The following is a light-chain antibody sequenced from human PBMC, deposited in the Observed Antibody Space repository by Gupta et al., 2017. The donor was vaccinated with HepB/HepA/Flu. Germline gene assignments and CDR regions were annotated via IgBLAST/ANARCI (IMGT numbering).Light chain of an antibody. CDR3: SSYTNSSTLDV. Sequence: QSALTQPASVSGSPGKSITISCPGSSSDVGGYNYVSWYQHHPGKPHKLMIYAVTNRPAGVFIRFSGSKSCNTASLTISVLQAEDESDYYGSSYTNSSTLDVCESGSKVSVL. J-gene: IGLJ1*01. V-gene: IGLV2-14*03. CDR2: AVT. CDR1: SSDVGGYNY.